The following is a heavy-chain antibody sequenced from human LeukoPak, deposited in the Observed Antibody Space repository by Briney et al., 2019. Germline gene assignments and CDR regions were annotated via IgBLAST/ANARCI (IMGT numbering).Heavy chain of an antibody. Sequence: ASVKVSCKASGYTFTDYGITWVRQAPGQGLEWMGWSSSYNGKTNYVQKFQGRVTMTRDTSISTAYMELSRLRSDDTAVYYCARGPGAFDIWGQGTMVTVSS. CDR2: SSSYNGKT. V-gene: IGHV1-18*01. J-gene: IGHJ3*02. CDR3: ARGPGAFDI. CDR1: GYTFTDYG.